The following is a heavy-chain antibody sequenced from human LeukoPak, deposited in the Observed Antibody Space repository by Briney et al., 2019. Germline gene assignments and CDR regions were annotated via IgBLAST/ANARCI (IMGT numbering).Heavy chain of an antibody. V-gene: IGHV4-4*02. Sequence: SETLSLTCAVSGGSISSSNWWSWVRQPPGKGLEWIGEIYHSGSTNYNPSLMSRVTISVDKSKNQFSLKLSSVTAADTAVYYCTREPRDSYGSANYGFDYWGQGTLVTVSS. CDR3: TREPRDSYGSANYGFDY. J-gene: IGHJ4*02. CDR2: IYHSGST. D-gene: IGHD3-10*01. CDR1: GGSISSSNW.